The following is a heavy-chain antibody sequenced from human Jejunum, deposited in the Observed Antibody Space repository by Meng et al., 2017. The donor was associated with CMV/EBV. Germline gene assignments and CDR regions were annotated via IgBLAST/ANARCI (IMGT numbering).Heavy chain of an antibody. V-gene: IGHV4-59*01. CDR1: GGSISGYD. Sequence: VSGGSISGYDWSWIRQPPGKGLEWIGYIYYSGSTKYNPSLKSRVTISVDTSKNQFSLKLSSVTAADTAVYYCASLKGGPGGMDVWGQGTTVTVSS. D-gene: IGHD3-10*01. CDR3: ASLKGGPGGMDV. J-gene: IGHJ6*02. CDR2: IYYSGST.